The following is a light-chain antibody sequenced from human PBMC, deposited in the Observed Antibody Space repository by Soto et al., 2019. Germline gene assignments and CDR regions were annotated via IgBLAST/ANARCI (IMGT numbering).Light chain of an antibody. CDR3: SSYAGSNNYV. CDR1: SSDVGGYNY. Sequence: QSVLTQPPSASGSPGQSVTISCTGTSSDVGGYNYVSWYQQHPGKAPKLMIYEVSKRPSGVPDRFSGSKSGNTASLTVSGLHAEDEAHYYCSSYAGSNNYVCGTGTKVNVL. V-gene: IGLV2-8*01. J-gene: IGLJ1*01. CDR2: EVS.